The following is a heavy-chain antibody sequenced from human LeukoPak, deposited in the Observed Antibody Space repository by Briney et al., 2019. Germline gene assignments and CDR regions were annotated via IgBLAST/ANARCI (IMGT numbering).Heavy chain of an antibody. CDR3: AKSSDYDFWSGYFGD. J-gene: IGHJ4*02. CDR1: GFTFSSYA. Sequence: GGSLRLSCAASGFTFSSYAMTWVRQAPGKGLEWVSGISWNSGSIGYADSVKGRFTISRDNAKNSLYVQMNSLRAEDTALYYCAKSSDYDFWSGYFGDWGQGTLVTVSS. D-gene: IGHD3-3*01. V-gene: IGHV3-9*01. CDR2: ISWNSGSI.